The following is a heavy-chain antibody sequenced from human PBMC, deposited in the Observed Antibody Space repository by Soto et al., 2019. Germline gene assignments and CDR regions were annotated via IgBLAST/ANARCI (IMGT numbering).Heavy chain of an antibody. Sequence: SETLSLTCAVYGGSFSGYYWSWIRQPPGRGLEWIGEINHSGSTNYNPSLKSRVTISVDTSKNQFSLKLSSVTAADTAVYYCARAMAYYFDYWGQGTLVTVSS. V-gene: IGHV4-34*01. CDR3: ARAMAYYFDY. J-gene: IGHJ4*02. CDR1: GGSFSGYY. CDR2: INHSGST. D-gene: IGHD5-18*01.